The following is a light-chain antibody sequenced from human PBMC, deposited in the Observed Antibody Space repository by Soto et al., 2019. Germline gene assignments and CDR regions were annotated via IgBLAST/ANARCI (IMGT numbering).Light chain of an antibody. Sequence: QLVLTQSPSASASLGASVKLTCTLSSGHISHAIAWHQQQPEKGPRYLMKVHSGGSHTKGDGIPDRFSGSSSGAERYLTISSLQSEDEADYYCQTWDIGIGVFGGGTKLTVL. CDR1: SGHISHA. CDR2: VHSGGSH. CDR3: QTWDIGIGV. V-gene: IGLV4-69*01. J-gene: IGLJ2*01.